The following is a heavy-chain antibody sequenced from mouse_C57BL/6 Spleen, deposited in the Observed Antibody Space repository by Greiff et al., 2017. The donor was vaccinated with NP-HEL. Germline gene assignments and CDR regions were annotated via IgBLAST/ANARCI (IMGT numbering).Heavy chain of an antibody. V-gene: IGHV1-26*01. J-gene: IGHJ2*01. Sequence: EVQLQQSGPELVKPGASVKISCKASGYTFTDYYMNWVKQSHGKSLEWIGDINPNNGGTSYNQKFKGKATLTVDKSSSTAYMELRSLTSEDSAVYYCARGSRGYCDYWGQGTTLTVSS. CDR1: GYTFTDYY. CDR3: ARGSRGYCDY. CDR2: INPNNGGT. D-gene: IGHD1-1*01.